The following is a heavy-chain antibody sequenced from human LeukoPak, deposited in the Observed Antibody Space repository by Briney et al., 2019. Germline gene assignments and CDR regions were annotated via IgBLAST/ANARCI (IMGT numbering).Heavy chain of an antibody. CDR3: ARGRPDFWSDYYTYYFDY. V-gene: IGHV4-59*01. CDR1: GGSISSYY. Sequence: SETLSFTCTVSGGSISSYYWSWLRQPPGKGLEWIRYIYYSGSTNYNPSLKSRVTISVDTSKNQFSLKLSSVTAADTAVYYCARGRPDFWSDYYTYYFDYWGQGTLVTVSS. J-gene: IGHJ4*02. D-gene: IGHD3-3*01. CDR2: IYYSGST.